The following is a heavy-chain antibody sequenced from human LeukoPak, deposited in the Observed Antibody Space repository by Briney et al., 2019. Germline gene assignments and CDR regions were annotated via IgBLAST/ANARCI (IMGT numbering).Heavy chain of an antibody. Sequence: GASVKVSCKASGYTFTGYYMHWVRQAPGQGLEWMGWINPNSGGTNYAQKFQGRVTMTRDTSISTAYMELSRLRSDDTAVYYCARDQGLYYYGSGVDYWDQGTLVTVSS. CDR1: GYTFTGYY. D-gene: IGHD3-10*01. CDR3: ARDQGLYYYGSGVDY. J-gene: IGHJ4*02. CDR2: INPNSGGT. V-gene: IGHV1-2*02.